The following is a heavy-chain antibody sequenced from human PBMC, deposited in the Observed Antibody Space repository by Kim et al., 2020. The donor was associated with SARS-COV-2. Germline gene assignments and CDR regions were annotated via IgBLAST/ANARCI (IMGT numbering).Heavy chain of an antibody. J-gene: IGHJ3*02. D-gene: IGHD6-13*01. Sequence: ASVKVSCKVSGYRLSDMSIHWVRLGPGKGLEWMGGFDAEDGERLHAKTFQGRVIMTEDTSTGTAYMELSSLRSDDTAIYFCATTGSACGPSRRCDAFDIW. CDR3: ATTGSACGPSRRCDAFDI. CDR2: FDAEDGER. CDR1: GYRLSDMS. V-gene: IGHV1-24*01.